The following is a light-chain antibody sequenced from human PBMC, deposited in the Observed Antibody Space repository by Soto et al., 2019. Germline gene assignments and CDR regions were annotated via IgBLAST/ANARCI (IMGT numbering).Light chain of an antibody. CDR2: GAS. V-gene: IGKV3-20*01. CDR1: ESVSAGY. J-gene: IGKJ3*01. Sequence: EIVLTQSPGTLSLSSGERATLSCRASESVSAGYLAWYHQKPGQAPRLLIYGASSRATGIPDRFSGSGSGADFTLTISRLEPEDFAVYYCHQYGSSPFTFGPGTKVDIK. CDR3: HQYGSSPFT.